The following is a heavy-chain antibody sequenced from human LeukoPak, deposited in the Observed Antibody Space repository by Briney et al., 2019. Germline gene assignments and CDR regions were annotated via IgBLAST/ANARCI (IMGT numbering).Heavy chain of an antibody. CDR2: MNPNSGNT. D-gene: IGHD5-18*01. J-gene: IGHJ4*02. Sequence: ASVKVSCKASGYTFTSYDINWVRQATGQGLEWMGWMNPNSGNTGYAQKFQGRVTITRDTSASTAYMELSSLRSEDTAVYYCARADTAMVDYFDYWGQGTLVTVSS. CDR3: ARADTAMVDYFDY. V-gene: IGHV1-8*01. CDR1: GYTFTSYD.